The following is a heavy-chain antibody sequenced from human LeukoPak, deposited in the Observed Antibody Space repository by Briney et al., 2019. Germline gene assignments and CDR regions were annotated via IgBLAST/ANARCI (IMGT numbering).Heavy chain of an antibody. Sequence: GGSLRLSCAASGFSFSDYTFHWVREAPGSGLEWLAVISDGGANTYYANSVKGRFTVSRDNSKNTLYLQMTSLRAEDTAVYFCAREVNYYFYLDVWGTGTTVAVS. CDR3: AREVNYYFYLDV. D-gene: IGHD4-11*01. CDR1: GFSFSDYT. J-gene: IGHJ6*03. CDR2: ISDGGANT. V-gene: IGHV3-30*01.